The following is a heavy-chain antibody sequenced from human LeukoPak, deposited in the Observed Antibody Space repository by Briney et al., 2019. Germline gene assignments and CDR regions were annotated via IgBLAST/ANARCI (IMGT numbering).Heavy chain of an antibody. CDR2: IWYDGSNK. D-gene: IGHD3-10*01. Sequence: GGSLRLSCAASGFTFSSYGMHWVRQAPGKGLEWVAVIWYDGSNKYYADSVKGRFTISRDNSKNTLYLQMNSLRAEDTAVYYCARARMVRGAIDYWGQGTLVTVSS. V-gene: IGHV3-33*08. CDR3: ARARMVRGAIDY. J-gene: IGHJ4*02. CDR1: GFTFSSYG.